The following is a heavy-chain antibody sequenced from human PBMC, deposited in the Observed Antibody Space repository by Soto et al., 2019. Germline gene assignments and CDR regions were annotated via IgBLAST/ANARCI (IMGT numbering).Heavy chain of an antibody. V-gene: IGHV3-23*01. CDR2: ISGSGGST. J-gene: IGHJ6*02. CDR1: GFTFSSYA. Sequence: GGSLRLSCAASGFTFSSYAMNWVRQAPGKGLEWVSAISGSGGSTYYADSVKGRFTISRDNSRNTLYLQMNSLRAEDTAVYYCAKGRAAAGSYGMDVWGQGTTVTVSS. D-gene: IGHD6-13*01. CDR3: AKGRAAAGSYGMDV.